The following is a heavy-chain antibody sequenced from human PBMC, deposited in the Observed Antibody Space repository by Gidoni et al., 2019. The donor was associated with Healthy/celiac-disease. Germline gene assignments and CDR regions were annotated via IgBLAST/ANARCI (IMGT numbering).Heavy chain of an antibody. CDR3: ARPYGSGSTPIHWFDP. CDR1: GGSISRSSYY. J-gene: IGHJ5*02. D-gene: IGHD3-10*01. Sequence: QLQLQESGPGLVKPSETLSLTCTVSGGSISRSSYYWGWIRQPPGKGLEWIGSIYYSGSTYYNPSLKSRVTISVDTSKNQFSLKLSSVTAADTAVYYCARPYGSGSTPIHWFDPWGQGTLVTVSS. V-gene: IGHV4-39*01. CDR2: IYYSGST.